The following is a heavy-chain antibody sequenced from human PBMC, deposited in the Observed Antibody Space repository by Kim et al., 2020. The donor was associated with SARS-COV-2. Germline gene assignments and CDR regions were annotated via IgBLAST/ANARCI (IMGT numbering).Heavy chain of an antibody. V-gene: IGHV4-59*01. D-gene: IGHD3-10*01. CDR3: AREAYGSGSLTFDY. J-gene: IGHJ4*02. Sequence: NPSLKSRGTISVDTSKNQFSLKLSSVTAADTAVYYCAREAYGSGSLTFDYWGQGTLVTVSS.